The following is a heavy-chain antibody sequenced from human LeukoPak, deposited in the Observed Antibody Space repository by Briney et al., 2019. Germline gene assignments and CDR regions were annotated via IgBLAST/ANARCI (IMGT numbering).Heavy chain of an antibody. CDR2: ISGSGGST. CDR1: GFTFSSYA. Sequence: PGGSLRLSCAASGFTFSSYAMRWVRQAPGKGLEGVSAISGSGGSTYYADSVKGRFTISRDNSKNTLYLQMNRLRAEDTAVYYCAKWFWYSGELKIAARPAYFDYWGQGTLVTVSS. V-gene: IGHV3-23*01. CDR3: AKWFWYSGELKIAARPAYFDY. J-gene: IGHJ4*02. D-gene: IGHD6-6*01.